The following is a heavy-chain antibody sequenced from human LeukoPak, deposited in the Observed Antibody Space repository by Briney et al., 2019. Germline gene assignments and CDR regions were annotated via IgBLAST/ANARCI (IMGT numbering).Heavy chain of an antibody. CDR3: ARDLGSGQIGTTPGGLDY. CDR2: INPSGEFT. CDR1: GYTFTSYY. J-gene: IGHJ4*02. V-gene: IGHV1-46*01. D-gene: IGHD1-7*01. Sequence: ASVKVSCKASGYTFTSYYIHWVRQAPGQGLEVMGLINPSGEFTAYAQKFQGRVTMTRDMSTSTVYMALSSLRSEDTAVYYCARDLGSGQIGTTPGGLDYWGQGTLVTVSS.